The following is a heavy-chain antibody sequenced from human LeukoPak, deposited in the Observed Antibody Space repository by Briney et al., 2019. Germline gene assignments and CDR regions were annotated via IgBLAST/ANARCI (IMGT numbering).Heavy chain of an antibody. D-gene: IGHD1-26*01. CDR3: ARKLPFRVGATVHRDLNY. J-gene: IGHJ4*02. V-gene: IGHV3-21*01. Sequence: GGSLRLSCAASGFTFSSYSMNWVRQAPGKGLEWVSSISSSSSYIYYADSVKGRFTISRDNAKNSLYLQMNSLRAEDTAVYYCARKLPFRVGATVHRDLNYWGQGTLVTVSS. CDR2: ISSSSSYI. CDR1: GFTFSSYS.